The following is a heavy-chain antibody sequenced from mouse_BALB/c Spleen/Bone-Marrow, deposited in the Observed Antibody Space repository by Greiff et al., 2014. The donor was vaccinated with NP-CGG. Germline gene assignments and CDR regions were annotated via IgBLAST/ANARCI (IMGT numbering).Heavy chain of an antibody. CDR1: GFNIKDTY. CDR3: TKPSFYYGSSYWYFDV. J-gene: IGHJ1*01. CDR2: IDPANGDT. D-gene: IGHD1-1*01. Sequence: EVQLQQSGAELAKPGASVKLSCTASGFNIKDTYMHWVKQRPEQGLEWIGRIDPANGDTKYDPKFQGKATITADTSSNTAYLQLSSLTSGDTAVYYCTKPSFYYGSSYWYFDVWGAGTTVTVSS. V-gene: IGHV14-3*02.